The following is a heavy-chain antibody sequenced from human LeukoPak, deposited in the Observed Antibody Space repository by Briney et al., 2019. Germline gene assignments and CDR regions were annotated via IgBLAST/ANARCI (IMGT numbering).Heavy chain of an antibody. Sequence: GASVKVSCKASGYTFTDYYMHWVRQAPGQGLEWMGRINPNSGDTTYTEKFQGRVTMTRDTSISTAYMELSGLRSDDTAVYYCARAENRGYEVQVTVFDPWGQGTLVTVSS. V-gene: IGHV1-2*06. D-gene: IGHD5-12*01. CDR1: GYTFTDYY. CDR2: INPNSGDT. CDR3: ARAENRGYEVQVTVFDP. J-gene: IGHJ5*02.